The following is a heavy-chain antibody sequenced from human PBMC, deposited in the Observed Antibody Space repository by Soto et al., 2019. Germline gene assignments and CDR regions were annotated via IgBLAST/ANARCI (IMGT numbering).Heavy chain of an antibody. V-gene: IGHV4-59*01. J-gene: IGHJ4*02. Sequence: PSETLSLTCTVSGGSRSSYYWSWIRKPTGKGLEWIGYIYYSGSTNYNPSLKSRVTISVDTSKNQFSLKLSSVTAADTAVYYCARGGYDFWSGYPNPLVFDYWVQGTLVTVSS. CDR3: ARGGYDFWSGYPNPLVFDY. CDR1: GGSRSSYY. D-gene: IGHD3-3*01. CDR2: IYYSGST.